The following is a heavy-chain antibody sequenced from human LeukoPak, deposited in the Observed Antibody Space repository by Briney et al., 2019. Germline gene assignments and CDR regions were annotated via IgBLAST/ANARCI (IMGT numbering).Heavy chain of an antibody. Sequence: GGSLRLSCAASGFTFNAYSMNWVRQAPGKGLEWVSSISSSSSYIYYADSVKGRFTISRDNAKNSLYLQMNSLRAEDTAVYYCAGALTRIVVVGYYMDVWGKGTTVTVSS. CDR1: GFTFNAYS. J-gene: IGHJ6*03. D-gene: IGHD2-15*01. V-gene: IGHV3-21*01. CDR2: ISSSSSYI. CDR3: AGALTRIVVVGYYMDV.